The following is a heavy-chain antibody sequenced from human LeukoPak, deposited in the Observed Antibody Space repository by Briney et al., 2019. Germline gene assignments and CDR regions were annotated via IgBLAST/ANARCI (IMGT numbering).Heavy chain of an antibody. CDR2: IRYDGSNK. J-gene: IGHJ6*03. D-gene: IGHD3-10*01. CDR3: AKSYGSGIYYYYMDV. CDR1: GFTFSSYG. Sequence: GGSLRLSCAASGFTFSSYGMHWVRQAPGKGLEWVAFIRYDGSNKYYADSVKGRFTISRDNSKNTLYLQMNSLRAEDTAMYYCAKSYGSGIYYYYMDVWGKGTTVTVSS. V-gene: IGHV3-30*02.